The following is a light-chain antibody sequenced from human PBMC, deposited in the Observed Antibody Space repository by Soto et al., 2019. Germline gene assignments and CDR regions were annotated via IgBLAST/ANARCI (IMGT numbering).Light chain of an antibody. CDR3: QQYNNLPLT. V-gene: IGKV1-33*01. CDR1: QDINNY. J-gene: IGKJ5*01. Sequence: DIQMTHSPSSLSASVGDRVTITCQASQDINNYLNWYQHKPGKAPKLLIYRASNLETGVPSRFSGSGSGTYFTFTIISLQPEDTATYYCQQYNNLPLTFGQGTRLEI. CDR2: RAS.